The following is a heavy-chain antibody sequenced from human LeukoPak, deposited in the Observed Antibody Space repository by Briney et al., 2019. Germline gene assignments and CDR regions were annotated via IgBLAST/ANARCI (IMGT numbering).Heavy chain of an antibody. CDR2: ISWNSGSI. Sequence: GGSLRLSCAASGFTFSSYAMHWVRQAPGKGLEWVSGISWNSGSIGYADSVKGRFTISRDNAKNSLYLQMNSLRAEDTALYYCAKDNGGYSSGWYIFDYWGQGTLVTVSS. CDR3: AKDNGGYSSGWYIFDY. D-gene: IGHD6-19*01. V-gene: IGHV3-9*01. CDR1: GFTFSSYA. J-gene: IGHJ4*02.